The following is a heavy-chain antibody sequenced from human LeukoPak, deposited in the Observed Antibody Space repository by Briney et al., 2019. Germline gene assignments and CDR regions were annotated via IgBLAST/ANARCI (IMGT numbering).Heavy chain of an antibody. Sequence: ASVKVSCKASGYTFTSYAMRWVRQAPGQGLEWMGWINPGSGYTIYSEKFQGRVTFTRDTDATTAYLEVNNLRSEDTAVYYCARDGRSIIWSGVPDNWFDPWGQGTLVTVSS. D-gene: IGHD3-10*01. CDR2: INPGSGYT. CDR1: GYTFTSYA. J-gene: IGHJ5*02. CDR3: ARDGRSIIWSGVPDNWFDP. V-gene: IGHV1-3*01.